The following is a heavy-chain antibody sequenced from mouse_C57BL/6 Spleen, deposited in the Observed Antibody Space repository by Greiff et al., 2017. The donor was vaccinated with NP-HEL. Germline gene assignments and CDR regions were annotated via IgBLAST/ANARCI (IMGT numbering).Heavy chain of an antibody. D-gene: IGHD6-1*01. CDR3: ARLASSWDYFDY. Sequence: QVQLQQPGAELVRPGSSVKLSCKASGYTFTSYWMDWVKQRPGQGLEWIGNIYPSDSETHYNQKFKDKATLTVDKSSSTAYMQLSSLTSEDSAVYYCARLASSWDYFDYWGQGTTLTVSS. J-gene: IGHJ2*01. V-gene: IGHV1-61*01. CDR2: IYPSDSET. CDR1: GYTFTSYW.